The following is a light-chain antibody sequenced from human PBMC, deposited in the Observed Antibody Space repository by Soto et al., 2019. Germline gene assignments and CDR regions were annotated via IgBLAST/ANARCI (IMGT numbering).Light chain of an antibody. CDR1: QGISSW. J-gene: IGKJ1*01. CDR3: QQANSFPWT. Sequence: DIKMTQSPSSVSASVGVRVTMTCRASQGISSWLVWYQQKPGKAPKLLIYAASSLQSGVPSRFSGSGSGTDFTLTIRGLQPEDLATYYCQQANSFPWTFGQGTKVDI. V-gene: IGKV1-12*01. CDR2: AAS.